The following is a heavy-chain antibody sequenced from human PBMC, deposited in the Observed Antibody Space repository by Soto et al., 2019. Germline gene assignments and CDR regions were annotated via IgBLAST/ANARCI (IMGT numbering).Heavy chain of an antibody. CDR2: ISASVYIT. J-gene: IGHJ5*02. D-gene: IGHD3-10*01. CDR1: GFTFTTYA. Sequence: GGSLSLSCAASGFTFTTYAMRWVRRAPGKGLERVSAISASVYITYYADSVKGRSTISRDSSKNTLYLQMNGLRAEDTAIYYCAKDSNLIPWGSNHWGQGTLVTVSS. V-gene: IGHV3-23*01. CDR3: AKDSNLIPWGSNH.